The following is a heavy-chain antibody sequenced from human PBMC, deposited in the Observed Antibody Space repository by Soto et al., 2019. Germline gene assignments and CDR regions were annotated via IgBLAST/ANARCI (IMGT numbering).Heavy chain of an antibody. V-gene: IGHV3-23*01. J-gene: IGHJ6*02. Sequence: GGSLRLSCAASGFTFRNYAMIWVRQAPGKGLEWVSGISDSGGVIFYADSARGRFTISRDNAKNTLDLQMNSLRAEDTAVYYCARVQGSSSSYYYYGMDVWGQGTTVTVSS. CDR2: ISDSGGVI. CDR3: ARVQGSSSSYYYYGMDV. D-gene: IGHD6-6*01. CDR1: GFTFRNYA.